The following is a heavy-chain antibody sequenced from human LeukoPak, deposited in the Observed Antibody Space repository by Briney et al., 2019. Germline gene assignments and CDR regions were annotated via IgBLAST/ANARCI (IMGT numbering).Heavy chain of an antibody. V-gene: IGHV5-51*01. J-gene: IGHJ4*02. Sequence: GESLKISCQGSGYSFTSYWIGWVRQMPGKGLEWMGIIYPGDSDTRYSPSFQGQVTISADKSISTAYLQWSSLKASDTAMYYCARVGMVRGVITYFDYWGQGTLVTVSS. CDR3: ARVGMVRGVITYFDY. CDR1: GYSFTSYW. CDR2: IYPGDSDT. D-gene: IGHD3-10*01.